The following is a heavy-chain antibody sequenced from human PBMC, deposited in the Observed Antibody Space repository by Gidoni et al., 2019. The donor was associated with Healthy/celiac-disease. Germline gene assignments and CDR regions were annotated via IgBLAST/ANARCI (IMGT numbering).Heavy chain of an antibody. CDR3: ATDQVVAGTLDY. CDR2: FDPEDGET. J-gene: IGHJ4*02. D-gene: IGHD6-19*01. Sequence: QVQLVQPGAEVKKPEASDKVSCKVSGHTLTELSMHWVRQAPGKGLEWMGGFDPEDGETIYALKFQGRVTMTEDTSTDTAYMELSSLRSEDTAVYYCATDQVVAGTLDYWGQGTLVTVSS. CDR1: GHTLTELS. V-gene: IGHV1-24*01.